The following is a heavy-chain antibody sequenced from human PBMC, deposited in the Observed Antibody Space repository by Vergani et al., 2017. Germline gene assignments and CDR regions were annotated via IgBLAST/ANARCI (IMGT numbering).Heavy chain of an antibody. CDR1: GGSISSGGYY. V-gene: IGHV4-31*03. CDR3: AGDAVVPADFYGMDV. D-gene: IGHD2-2*01. J-gene: IGHJ6*02. CDR2: IYYSGST. Sequence: QVQLQESGPGLVKPSQTLSLTCTVSGGSISSGGYYWSWIRQHPGKGLEWIGYIYYSGSTYYNPSLKSRVTISVDTSKNQFSLKLSSVTAADTAVYYCAGDAVVPADFYGMDVWGQGTTVTVSS.